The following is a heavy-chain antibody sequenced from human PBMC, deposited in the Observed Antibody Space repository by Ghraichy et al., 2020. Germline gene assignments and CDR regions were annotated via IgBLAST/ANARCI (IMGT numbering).Heavy chain of an antibody. CDR2: ISGSVGST. J-gene: IGHJ4*02. Sequence: GGSLRLSCTASGFTFSSYAMTWVRQAPGKGLEWVSTISGSVGSTYYTDSVKGRFTISRDNSKNTLYLQMNSLGAEDTAVYYCAKRYSGSYYPNMAFDYWGQGTLVTVSS. V-gene: IGHV3-23*01. CDR3: AKRYSGSYYPNMAFDY. CDR1: GFTFSSYA. D-gene: IGHD3-10*01.